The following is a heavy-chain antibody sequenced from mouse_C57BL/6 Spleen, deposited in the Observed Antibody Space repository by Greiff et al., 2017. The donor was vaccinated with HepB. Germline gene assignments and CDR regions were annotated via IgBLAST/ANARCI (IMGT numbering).Heavy chain of an antibody. J-gene: IGHJ3*01. CDR1: GYSFTSYY. V-gene: IGHV1-66*01. CDR2: IYPGSGNT. CDR3: ARSETAQATFAY. Sequence: QVQLQQSGPELVKPGASVKISCKASGYSFTSYYIHWVKQRPGQGLEWIGWIYPGSGNTKYHEKFKCKATLTADTSSSTAYMQLSRLTAEDSAVYYCARSETAQATFAYWGQGTLVTVSA. D-gene: IGHD3-2*02.